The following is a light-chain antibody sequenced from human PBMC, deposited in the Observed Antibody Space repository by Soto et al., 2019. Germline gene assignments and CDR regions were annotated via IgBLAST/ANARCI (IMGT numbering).Light chain of an antibody. CDR3: QQYNNWPPIT. CDR1: RSVSSD. CDR2: GAS. J-gene: IGKJ5*01. V-gene: IGKV3D-15*01. Sequence: EIVLTQSPGTLSLSPGERPTLSCRASRSVSSDYLAWYQQKPGQAPRLLIHGASNRATGIPDRFSGRGSGTEFTLTISSLQSEDFAVYYCQQYNNWPPITFGQGTRLE.